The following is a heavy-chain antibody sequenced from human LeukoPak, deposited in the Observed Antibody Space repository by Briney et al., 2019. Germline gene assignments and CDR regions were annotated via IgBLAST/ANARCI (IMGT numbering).Heavy chain of an antibody. J-gene: IGHJ6*02. Sequence: NPSETLSLTCTVSGGSLSSYYWSWIRQPPGKGLEWIGYIYYSGSTYYNPSLTSRVTMSVDTSKNQFSLKLSSVTAADTAVYYCARDGRISPYYGMDVWGQGTLVTVSS. V-gene: IGHV4-59*01. CDR3: ARDGRISPYYGMDV. D-gene: IGHD1-26*01. CDR2: IYYSGST. CDR1: GGSLSSYY.